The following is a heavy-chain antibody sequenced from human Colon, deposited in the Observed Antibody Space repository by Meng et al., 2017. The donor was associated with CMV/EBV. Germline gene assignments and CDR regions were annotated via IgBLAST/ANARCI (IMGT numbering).Heavy chain of an antibody. D-gene: IGHD3/OR15-3a*01. CDR3: ARGIPDF. CDR1: GYTFPSNA. J-gene: IGHJ4*02. Sequence: SVQLSCNASGYTFPSNAINWVRQATGQGLEWMGWMKPNSGDTGYAPNFQGRITMTRNTSINTAYMELRSLTNEDTAIYYCARGIPDFWGQGTLVTVSS. CDR2: MKPNSGDT. V-gene: IGHV1-8*01.